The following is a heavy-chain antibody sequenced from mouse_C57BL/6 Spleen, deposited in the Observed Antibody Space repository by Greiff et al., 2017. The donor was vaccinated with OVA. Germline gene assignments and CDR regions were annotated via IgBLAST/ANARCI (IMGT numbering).Heavy chain of an antibody. CDR2: IHPNSGST. CDR1: GYTFTSYW. CDR3: AKSWAYYSNYVGYFDY. V-gene: IGHV1-64*01. J-gene: IGHJ2*01. D-gene: IGHD2-5*01. Sequence: QVQLQQPGAELVKPGASVKLSCKASGYTFTSYWMHWVKQRPGQGLEWIGMIHPNSGSTNYNEKFKSKATLTVDKSSSTAYMQLSSLTSEDSAVYYCAKSWAYYSNYVGYFDYWGQGTTLTVSS.